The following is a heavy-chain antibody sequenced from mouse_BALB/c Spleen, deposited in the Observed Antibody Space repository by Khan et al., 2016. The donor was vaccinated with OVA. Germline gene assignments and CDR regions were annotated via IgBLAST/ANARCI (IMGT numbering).Heavy chain of an antibody. CDR1: GFTFSSYS. CDR3: ADHLTGSFAY. CDR2: ISSGGDYT. V-gene: IGHV5-6*01. Sequence: EVQLLETGGDLVKPGGSLKLSCAASGFTFSSYSMSWVRQTPDKRLEWVASISSGGDYTYYPDSVNGRFTISRDNAKNTLYLQMSDLKSEDTAMYYCADHLTGSFAYWGQGTLVTVSA. D-gene: IGHD4-1*01. J-gene: IGHJ3*01.